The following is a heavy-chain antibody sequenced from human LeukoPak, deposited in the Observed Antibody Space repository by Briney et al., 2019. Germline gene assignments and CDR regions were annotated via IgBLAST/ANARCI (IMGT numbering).Heavy chain of an antibody. CDR1: GFTFSSYA. CDR2: ISGSGGST. CDR3: AKVLYYDFWSGQRNWFDP. D-gene: IGHD3-3*01. Sequence: GGSLRLSCAASGFTFSSYAMSWVRQAPGKGLEWVSAISGSGGSTYYADSVKGRFTISRDNSKNTLYLQMNSLRAEDTAVYYCAKVLYYDFWSGQRNWFDPWGQGTLVTVSS. J-gene: IGHJ5*02. V-gene: IGHV3-23*01.